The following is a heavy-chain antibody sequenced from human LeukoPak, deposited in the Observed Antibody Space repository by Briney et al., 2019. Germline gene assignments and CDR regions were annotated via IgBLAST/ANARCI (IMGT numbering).Heavy chain of an antibody. Sequence: GGSLRLSCAASGFTFSSYSMNWVRQAPGKGLEWVSSISSSSSYIYYEDSVKGRFTISRDNAKNSLYLQMNSLRAEDTAVYYCARDKTTYYYGSGSHQPDYWGQGTLVTVSS. V-gene: IGHV3-21*01. CDR1: GFTFSSYS. CDR3: ARDKTTYYYGSGSHQPDY. J-gene: IGHJ4*02. CDR2: ISSSSSYI. D-gene: IGHD3-10*01.